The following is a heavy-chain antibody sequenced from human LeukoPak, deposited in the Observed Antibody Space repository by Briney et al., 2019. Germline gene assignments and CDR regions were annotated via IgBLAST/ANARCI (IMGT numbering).Heavy chain of an antibody. D-gene: IGHD3-16*02. CDR3: AKGYTDFDF. CDR2: LSYDGSDK. CDR1: GFTFSSYG. V-gene: IGHV3-30*18. Sequence: GGSLRLSCAASGFTFSSYGMHWVRQAPGKGLEWVAVLSYDGSDKYYADSVKGQFTISRDNSKNTLYLQMNSLRAEDTAVYYCAKGYTDFDFWGQGTLVTVSS. J-gene: IGHJ4*02.